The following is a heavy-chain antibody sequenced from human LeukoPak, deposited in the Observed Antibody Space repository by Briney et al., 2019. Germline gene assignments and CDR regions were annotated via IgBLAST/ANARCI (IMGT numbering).Heavy chain of an antibody. Sequence: GGSLRLSCAASGFTFSSYGMHWVRRAPGKGLEWVAVISYDGSNKYYADSVKGRFTISRDNSKNTLYLQMNSLRAEDTAVYYCARILTTVTTFYFGMDVWGQGTTVTVSS. CDR3: ARILTTVTTFYFGMDV. V-gene: IGHV3-30*03. CDR1: GFTFSSYG. J-gene: IGHJ6*02. CDR2: ISYDGSNK. D-gene: IGHD4-17*01.